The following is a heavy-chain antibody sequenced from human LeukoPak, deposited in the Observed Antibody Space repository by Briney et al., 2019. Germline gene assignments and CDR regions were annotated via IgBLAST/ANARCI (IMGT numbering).Heavy chain of an antibody. Sequence: ASVKVSCKASGYTFTGYYMHWVRQAPGQGLEWMGWINPNSGGTNYAQKFQGRVTMTRDASISTAYMELSRLRSDDTAVYYCARGNAVGPGPFNGENRAFDIWGQGTMVTVSS. CDR1: GYTFTGYY. D-gene: IGHD3-10*01. CDR2: INPNSGGT. CDR3: ARGNAVGPGPFNGENRAFDI. J-gene: IGHJ3*02. V-gene: IGHV1-2*02.